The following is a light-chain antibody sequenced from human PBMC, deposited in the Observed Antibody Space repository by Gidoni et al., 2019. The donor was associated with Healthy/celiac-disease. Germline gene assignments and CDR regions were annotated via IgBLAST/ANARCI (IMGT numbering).Light chain of an antibody. CDR2: QDS. V-gene: IGLV3-1*01. CDR1: QLGDKY. J-gene: IGLJ2*01. Sequence: SYELTKPPSVSVSPGQTASITCSGDQLGDKYACWYQQKPGQSPVLVIYQDSKRPSGIPARFSGSNSGHTATLTISGTQAMDEADYYCHAWDSSTGVFGGGTKLPVL. CDR3: HAWDSSTGV.